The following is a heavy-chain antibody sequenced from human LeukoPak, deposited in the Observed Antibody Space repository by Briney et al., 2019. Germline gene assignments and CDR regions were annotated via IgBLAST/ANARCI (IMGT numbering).Heavy chain of an antibody. D-gene: IGHD4-17*01. V-gene: IGHV4-4*07. CDR1: GDSISIYY. Sequence: SETLSLTCTVSGDSISIYYWNWIRQPAGKGLEWIGRIYTSGSTNYNPSLKSRVTMSLDTSKNQISLTLNSVTAADTAVYYCARWTTVTRAFDYWGQGTLVTVSS. CDR2: IYTSGST. CDR3: ARWTTVTRAFDY. J-gene: IGHJ4*02.